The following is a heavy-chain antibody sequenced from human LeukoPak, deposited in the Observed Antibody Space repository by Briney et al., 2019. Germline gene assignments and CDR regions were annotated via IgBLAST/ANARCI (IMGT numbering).Heavy chain of an antibody. V-gene: IGHV3-23*01. D-gene: IGHD3-22*01. CDR3: AKEVSVGYYYYYGMDV. Sequence: AGGSLRLSCAASGFTFSSYAMSWVRQAPGKGLEWVSAISGSGGSTYYADSVKGRFTISRDNSKNTLYLQMNSLRAGDTAVYYCAKEVSVGYYYYYGMDVWGQGTTVTVSS. CDR2: ISGSGGST. J-gene: IGHJ6*02. CDR1: GFTFSSYA.